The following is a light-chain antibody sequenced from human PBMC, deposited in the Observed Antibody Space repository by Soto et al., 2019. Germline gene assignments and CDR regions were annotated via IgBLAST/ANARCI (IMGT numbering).Light chain of an antibody. CDR1: QSISSW. Sequence: DIQMTQSPSTLSASVGDRVTITCRASQSISSWLAWYQQKPGKAPKLLIYAASSLQSGVPSRFSGSGSGTDFTLTISSLQPEDFAVYYCQQYKMYSPWTFGQGTKVDI. CDR3: QQYKMYSPWT. J-gene: IGKJ1*01. CDR2: AAS. V-gene: IGKV1-5*01.